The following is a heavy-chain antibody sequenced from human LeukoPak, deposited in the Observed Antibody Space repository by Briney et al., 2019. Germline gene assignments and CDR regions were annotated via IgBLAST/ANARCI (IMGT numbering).Heavy chain of an antibody. Sequence: ASVKVSRKASGYTFTGYYMHWVRQAPGQGLEWMGWINPNSGGTNYAQKFQGWVTMTRDTSISTAYMELSRLRSDDTAVYYCARVPSYGDYWFDPWGQGTLVTVSS. V-gene: IGHV1-2*04. CDR1: GYTFTGYY. D-gene: IGHD4-17*01. J-gene: IGHJ5*02. CDR2: INPNSGGT. CDR3: ARVPSYGDYWFDP.